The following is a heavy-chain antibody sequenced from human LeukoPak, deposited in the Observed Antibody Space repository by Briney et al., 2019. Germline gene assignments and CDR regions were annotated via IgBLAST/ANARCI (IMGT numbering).Heavy chain of an antibody. CDR2: IKSKGNGGTI. D-gene: IGHD3-10*01. J-gene: IGHJ6*04. Sequence: GGSLRLSCAASGFTFPNAWVNWVRQAPGKGLEWVGHIKSKGNGGTIDYAAPVKGRFTISGDGSKNTVYLQMNSLEIEDTAVYFCTTDPGTGVRGYWGKGTTVTVAS. CDR1: GFTFPNAW. CDR3: TTDPGTGVRGY. V-gene: IGHV3-15*01.